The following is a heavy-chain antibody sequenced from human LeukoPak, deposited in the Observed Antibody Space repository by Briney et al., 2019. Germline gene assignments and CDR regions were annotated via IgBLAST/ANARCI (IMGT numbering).Heavy chain of an antibody. CDR1: GYTFTSYG. CDR2: ISAYNGNT. CDR3: AXXXXIRYYYDSSGYYRGAADY. Sequence: GASVKVSCKASGYTFTSYGISWVRQAPGQGLEWMGWISAYNGNTNYTQKLQGRVTMTTDTSTSTAYMELTSLRSDDTAVYYCAXXXXIRYYYDSSGYYRGAADYWGQGTLVTVSS. V-gene: IGHV1-18*01. J-gene: IGHJ4*02. D-gene: IGHD3-22*01.